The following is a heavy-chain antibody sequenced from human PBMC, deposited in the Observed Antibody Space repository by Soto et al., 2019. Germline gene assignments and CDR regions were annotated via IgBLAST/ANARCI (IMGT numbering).Heavy chain of an antibody. CDR2: INAGNGNT. D-gene: IGHD5-18*01. J-gene: IGHJ6*03. V-gene: IGHV1-3*01. CDR3: ARVSNTAHYYYYYYMDV. Sequence: QVQLVQSGAEVKKPGASVKVSCKASGYTFTSYAMHWVRQAPGQRLEWMGWINAGNGNTKYSQKFQGRVTITRDTSASTAYMELSSLRSEDTAVYYCARVSNTAHYYYYYYMDVWGKGTTVTVSS. CDR1: GYTFTSYA.